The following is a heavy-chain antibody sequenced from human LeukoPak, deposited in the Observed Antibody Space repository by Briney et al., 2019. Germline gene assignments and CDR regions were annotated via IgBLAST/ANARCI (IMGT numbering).Heavy chain of an antibody. J-gene: IGHJ4*02. CDR3: ARLYYGSGNYPPY. V-gene: IGHV5-51*01. D-gene: IGHD3-10*01. Sequence: GESLKISCKTSGYKFSDYWIGWVRQMPGKGLEWMGIIYPGDSDLRYSPSFQGQVAISADKSINTAYLQWSSLKASDTAMYYCARLYYGSGNYPPYWGQGTLVTVSS. CDR2: IYPGDSDL. CDR1: GYKFSDYW.